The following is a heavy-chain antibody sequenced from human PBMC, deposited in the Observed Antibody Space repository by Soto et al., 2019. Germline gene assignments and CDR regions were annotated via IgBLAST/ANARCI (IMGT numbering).Heavy chain of an antibody. CDR1: GFTFSSYW. CDR3: TRNQVKADY. CDR2: IKEDGSEQ. Sequence: EVQLVESGGGLVQPGGSLRLSCAASGFTFSSYWMTWVRQAPGKGLEWVAKIKEDGSEQNYVDSVKGRFTISRDNAKSSLYLQMNSVSVDDTAIYYCTRNQVKADYWGQGTLVTVSS. V-gene: IGHV3-7*01. J-gene: IGHJ4*02. D-gene: IGHD3-22*01.